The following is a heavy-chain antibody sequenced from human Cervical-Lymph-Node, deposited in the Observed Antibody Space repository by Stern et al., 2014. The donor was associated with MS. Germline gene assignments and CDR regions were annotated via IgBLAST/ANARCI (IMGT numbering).Heavy chain of an antibody. CDR2: IYWNDEK. V-gene: IGHV2-5*01. J-gene: IGHJ4*02. CDR3: TLDPAY. CDR1: GFSLSTRGVG. Sequence: QVPLKESGPTLVKPTQTLTLTCTFSGFSLSTRGVGVGWIRQPPGKALEWLSLIYWNDEKRYSPSLKSRLTIAKDTSKNQVVLTMTNMDPLDTATYYCTLDPAYGGQGARVTVAS.